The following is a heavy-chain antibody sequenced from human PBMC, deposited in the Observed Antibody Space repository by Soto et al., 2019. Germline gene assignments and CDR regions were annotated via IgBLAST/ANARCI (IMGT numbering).Heavy chain of an antibody. CDR1: GGSISSGDYY. CDR2: IYYSGST. J-gene: IGHJ4*02. CDR3: ARVGSAGLFDY. D-gene: IGHD6-13*01. V-gene: IGHV4-30-4*01. Sequence: PSETLSLTCTVSGGSISSGDYYWSWIRQPPGKGLEWIGYIYYSGSTYYNPSLKSRVTISVDTSKNQFSLRLSSVTAADTALYYCARVGSAGLFDYWGQGTLVTVSS.